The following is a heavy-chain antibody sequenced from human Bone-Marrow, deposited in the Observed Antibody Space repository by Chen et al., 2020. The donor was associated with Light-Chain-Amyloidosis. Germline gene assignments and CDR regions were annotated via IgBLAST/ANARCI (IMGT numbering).Heavy chain of an antibody. V-gene: IGHV1-46*01. J-gene: IGHJ4*02. CDR3: ARGGGSTIRRGGPDY. Sequence: QVQLVQSGAEVKKPGASVKVSCKASGYTFTSYYMHWVRQAPGQGLEGMGIINPSGGSTSYAQKFQGRVTMTRDTSTSTVYMELSSLRSEDTAVYYCARGGGSTIRRGGPDYWGQGTLVTVSS. D-gene: IGHD5-12*01. CDR2: INPSGGST. CDR1: GYTFTSYY.